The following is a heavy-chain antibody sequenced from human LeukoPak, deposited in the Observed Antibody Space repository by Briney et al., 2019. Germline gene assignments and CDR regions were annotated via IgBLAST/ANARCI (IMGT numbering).Heavy chain of an antibody. CDR3: AKVVTRYGEFDY. Sequence: GGSLRLSCAASGFTFSSYAMTWVRQAPGKGLEWVSAISATGGSTYYADSVKGRFTISRDNSKKTVYLQMNSLRAEDTAVYYCAKVVTRYGEFDYWGQGTLVTVSS. CDR2: ISATGGST. J-gene: IGHJ4*02. CDR1: GFTFSSYA. D-gene: IGHD2-2*01. V-gene: IGHV3-23*01.